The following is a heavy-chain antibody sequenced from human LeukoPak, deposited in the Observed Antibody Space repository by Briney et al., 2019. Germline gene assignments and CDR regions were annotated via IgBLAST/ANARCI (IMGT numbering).Heavy chain of an antibody. CDR1: GGSISSDY. D-gene: IGHD3-22*01. Sequence: SETLSLTCTVSGGSISSDYWSWIRRPPGKGLEWIGYIYYTGYTNYNPSLKSRVTISLDTSKNQFSLKLSSVTAADTAVYYCARSSGYSRFDPWGQGTLVTVSS. CDR2: IYYTGYT. CDR3: ARSSGYSRFDP. J-gene: IGHJ5*02. V-gene: IGHV4-59*01.